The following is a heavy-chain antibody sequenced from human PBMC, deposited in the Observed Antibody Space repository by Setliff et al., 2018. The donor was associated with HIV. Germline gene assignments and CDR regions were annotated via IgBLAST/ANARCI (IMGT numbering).Heavy chain of an antibody. Sequence: SLRLSCAASGFTFDDYAMHWVRQAPGKGLEWVSGISWNSGSIGYADSVKGRFTISRDNAKNSLYLQMNSLRAEDTALYYCAKGLGEDRWPKGFSFDIWGQGTMVTVSS. CDR2: ISWNSGSI. CDR3: AKGLGEDRWPKGFSFDI. J-gene: IGHJ3*02. CDR1: GFTFDDYA. D-gene: IGHD1-26*01. V-gene: IGHV3-9*01.